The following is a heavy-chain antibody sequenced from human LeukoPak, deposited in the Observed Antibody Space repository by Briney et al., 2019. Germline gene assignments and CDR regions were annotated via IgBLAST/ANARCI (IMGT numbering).Heavy chain of an antibody. CDR1: GFTFSSYE. V-gene: IGHV3-48*03. CDR3: ARGRLGFYYDY. D-gene: IGHD3-22*01. J-gene: IGHJ4*02. Sequence: PGGSLRLSCAASGFTFSSYEMNWVRQAPGKGLEWVSFISNNGDTITYVDSVKGRFTISRDNAKNTLYLQMNSLRAEDTAVYYCARGRLGFYYDYWGQGTLVTVSS. CDR2: ISNNGDTI.